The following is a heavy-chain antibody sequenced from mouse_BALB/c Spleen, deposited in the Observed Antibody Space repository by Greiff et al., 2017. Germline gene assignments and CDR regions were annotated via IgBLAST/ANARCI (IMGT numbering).Heavy chain of an antibody. CDR2: IRNKANGYTT. V-gene: IGHV7-3*02. CDR3: ARDMREGYAMDY. J-gene: IGHJ4*01. CDR1: GFTFTDYY. Sequence: DVKLVESGGGLVQPGGSLRLSCATSGFTFTDYYMSWVRQPPGKALGWLGFIRNKANGYTTEYSASVKGRFTISRDNSQSILYFQMNTLRAEDSATYYCARDMREGYAMDYWGQGTSVTVSS.